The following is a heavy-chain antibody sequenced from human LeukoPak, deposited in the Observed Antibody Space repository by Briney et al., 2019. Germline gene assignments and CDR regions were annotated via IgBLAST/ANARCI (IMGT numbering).Heavy chain of an antibody. J-gene: IGHJ4*02. CDR1: GGSISSYY. CDR2: FYASGSA. Sequence: PSETLSLTCTVSGGSISSYYWSWIRQPAGKGLEWIGRFYASGSATYNPSLKSRVTMSVDTSKNQLSLRVYSVTAADTAVYCCGRTDCSGGSCYSSDNWGQGTLVTVSS. CDR3: GRTDCSGGSCYSSDN. D-gene: IGHD2-15*01. V-gene: IGHV4-4*07.